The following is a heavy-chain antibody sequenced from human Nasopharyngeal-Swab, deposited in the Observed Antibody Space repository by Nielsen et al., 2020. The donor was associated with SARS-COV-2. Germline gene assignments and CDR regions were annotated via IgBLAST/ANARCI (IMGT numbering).Heavy chain of an antibody. CDR1: GYTFKVYG. D-gene: IGHD6-13*01. V-gene: IGHV1-18*01. Sequence: ASVKVSCKASGYTFKVYGISWVRQAPGQGLEWMGWISTYNGTTNYAQSLQGRITMTTDTSTSTAYMELRSLRSGDSAVYYCARDPNYSSSRYSLSYSYAMDVWGQGTTVTVSS. CDR3: ARDPNYSSSRYSLSYSYAMDV. CDR2: ISTYNGTT. J-gene: IGHJ6*02.